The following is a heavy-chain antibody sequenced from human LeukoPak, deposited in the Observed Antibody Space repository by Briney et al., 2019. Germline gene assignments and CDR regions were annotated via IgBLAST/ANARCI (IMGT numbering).Heavy chain of an antibody. CDR3: AKDGGTHFDH. CDR2: ISSSGTTI. V-gene: IGHV3-48*01. CDR1: GFTVSSNY. Sequence: PGGSLRLSCAASGFTVSSNYMSWVRQAPGKGLEWVSYISSSGTTISYAQSVKGRFTITRDNAQNSLTLHMNTLRADDTAVYYCAKDGGTHFDHWGQGTLVTVSS. D-gene: IGHD1-26*01. J-gene: IGHJ4*02.